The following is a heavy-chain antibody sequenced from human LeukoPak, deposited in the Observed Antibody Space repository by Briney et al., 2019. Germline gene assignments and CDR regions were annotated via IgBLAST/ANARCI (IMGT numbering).Heavy chain of an antibody. J-gene: IGHJ4*02. D-gene: IGHD3-10*01. CDR3: ARVIGYGSGSSFDY. CDR2: IYYSGST. Sequence: SETLSLTCTVSGGSISSYYWSRIRQPPGKGLEWIGYIYYSGSTNYNPSLKSRVTISVDTSKNQFSLKLSSVTAADTAVYYCARVIGYGSGSSFDYWGQGTLVTVSS. CDR1: GGSISSYY. V-gene: IGHV4-59*01.